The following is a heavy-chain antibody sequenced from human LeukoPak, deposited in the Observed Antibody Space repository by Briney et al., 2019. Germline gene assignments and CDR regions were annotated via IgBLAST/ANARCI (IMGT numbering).Heavy chain of an antibody. D-gene: IGHD5-18*01. CDR3: VRYGDY. CDR2: ISHSGTT. V-gene: IGHV4-34*01. J-gene: IGHJ4*02. Sequence: SETLSLTCSVYGESLSGYNWNWIRQPPAKGLEWIAEISHSGTTHYNPSLKSRVTISVDTSKYQFSLELTSVTAADTAVYYCVRYGDYWGQGTLVTVSS. CDR1: GESLSGYN.